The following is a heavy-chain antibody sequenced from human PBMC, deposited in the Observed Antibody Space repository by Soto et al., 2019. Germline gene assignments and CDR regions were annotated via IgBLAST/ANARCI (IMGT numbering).Heavy chain of an antibody. CDR2: ISSSSSYI. D-gene: IGHD5-12*01. CDR3: ARDPYSGYDLYYYGMDV. Sequence: EVQLVESGGGLVKPGGSLRLSCAASGFTFSSYSMNWVHQAPGKGLEWVSSISSSSSYIYYADSVKGRFTISRDNAKNSLYLQMNSLRAEDTAVYYCARDPYSGYDLYYYGMDVWGQGTTVTVSS. CDR1: GFTFSSYS. V-gene: IGHV3-21*01. J-gene: IGHJ6*02.